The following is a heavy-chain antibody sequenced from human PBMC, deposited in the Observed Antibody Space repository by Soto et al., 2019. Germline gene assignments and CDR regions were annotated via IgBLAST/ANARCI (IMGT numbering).Heavy chain of an antibody. CDR2: IYYSGST. CDR3: ARSSGVSPTYWFAA. J-gene: IGHJ5*02. CDR1: GGSISSINW. V-gene: IGHV4-4*02. D-gene: IGHD3-10*01. Sequence: PSETLSLTCGVSGGSISSINWWSWVRQTPGKGLEWIGEIYYSGSTNYNPSLTSRVTMSIDKSKNQFFLNLTSVTAADTAVYYCARSSGVSPTYWFAARGQRTLVTVSS.